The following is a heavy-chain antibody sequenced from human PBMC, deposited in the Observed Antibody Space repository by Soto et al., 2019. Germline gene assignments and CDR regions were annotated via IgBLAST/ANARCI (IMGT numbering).Heavy chain of an antibody. CDR1: GFTFSSYG. Sequence: GGSLRLSCAASGFTFSSYGMHWVRQAPGKGLEWVAVISYDGSNKYYADSVKGRFTISRDNSKNTLYLQMNSLRAEDTAVYYCAKTFPPGYSGYDSPPYYYYYMDVWGKGTTVTVSS. CDR3: AKTFPPGYSGYDSPPYYYYYMDV. V-gene: IGHV3-30*18. CDR2: ISYDGSNK. D-gene: IGHD5-12*01. J-gene: IGHJ6*03.